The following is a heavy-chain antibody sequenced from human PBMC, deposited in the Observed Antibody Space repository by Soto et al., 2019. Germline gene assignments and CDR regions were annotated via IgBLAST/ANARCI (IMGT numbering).Heavy chain of an antibody. Sequence: SETLSLTCTVSGGSISSYYWIWIRQPPGKGLEWIGYIYYSGSTNYNPSLKSRVTISVDTSKNQFSLKLSSVTAADTAVYYCARWGHYYDSSGTKLYNWFDPWGQGTLVTVSS. CDR3: ARWGHYYDSSGTKLYNWFDP. J-gene: IGHJ5*02. CDR1: GGSISSYY. D-gene: IGHD3-22*01. V-gene: IGHV4-59*01. CDR2: IYYSGST.